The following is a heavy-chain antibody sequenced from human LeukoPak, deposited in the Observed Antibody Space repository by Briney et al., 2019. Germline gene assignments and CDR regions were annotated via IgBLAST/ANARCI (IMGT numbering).Heavy chain of an antibody. CDR2: ISWNSGSI. J-gene: IGHJ3*02. Sequence: GGSLRLSCAASGFTFDDYAMHWVRQAPGKGLEWVSGISWNSGSIGYADSVKGRFTISRDNAKNSLYLQMNSLRAEDTALYYCAKSGYSSGWTDAFDIWGQGTMVTVSS. CDR1: GFTFDDYA. D-gene: IGHD6-19*01. CDR3: AKSGYSSGWTDAFDI. V-gene: IGHV3-9*01.